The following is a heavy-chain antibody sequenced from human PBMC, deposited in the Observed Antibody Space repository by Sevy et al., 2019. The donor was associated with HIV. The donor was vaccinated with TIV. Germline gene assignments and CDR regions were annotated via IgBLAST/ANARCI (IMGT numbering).Heavy chain of an antibody. J-gene: IGHJ1*01. CDR3: TTGGSLFQH. CDR2: IKSKTDGGTT. D-gene: IGHD3-16*01. Sequence: GESLKISCAASGFTFTNVWMSWVHQAPGKGLEWVAHIKSKTDGGTTDYAAPVRGRLTISRDNSKNKLYLQMNSLKTEDTAVYYCTTGGSLFQHWGQGTLVTVSS. CDR1: GFTFTNVW. V-gene: IGHV3-15*01.